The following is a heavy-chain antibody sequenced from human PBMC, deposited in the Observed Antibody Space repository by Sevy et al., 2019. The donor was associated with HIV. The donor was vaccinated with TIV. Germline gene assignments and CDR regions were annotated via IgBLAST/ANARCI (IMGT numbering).Heavy chain of an antibody. V-gene: IGHV3-66*02. CDR1: GFTVSSNY. CDR2: IYNGGST. J-gene: IGHJ6*04. D-gene: IGHD6-13*01. CDR3: ARDGGSRGMDV. Sequence: GGSLRLSCAASGFTVSSNYMNWVRQAPGKGLEWVSVIYNGGSTYYGDSVKGRFTISRDNSKNTLYLQMNSLRAEDAVVYYCARDGGSRGMDVWGKGTTVTVSS.